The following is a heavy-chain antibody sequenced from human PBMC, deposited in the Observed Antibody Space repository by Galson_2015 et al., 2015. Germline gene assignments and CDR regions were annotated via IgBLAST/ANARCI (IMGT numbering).Heavy chain of an antibody. J-gene: IGHJ3*02. D-gene: IGHD6-13*01. CDR3: ARERYSSSWYFGWNTFDI. Sequence: TLSLTCAVYGGSFSGYYWSWIRQPPGKGLEWIGEINHSGSTNYNPSLKSRVTISVNTSKNQFSLKLSSVTAADTAVYYCARERYSSSWYFGWNTFDIWGQGTMVTVSS. CDR2: INHSGST. CDR1: GGSFSGYY. V-gene: IGHV4-34*01.